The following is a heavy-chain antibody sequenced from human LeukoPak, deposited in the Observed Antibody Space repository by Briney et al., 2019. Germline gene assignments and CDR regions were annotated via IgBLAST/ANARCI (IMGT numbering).Heavy chain of an antibody. J-gene: IGHJ4*02. V-gene: IGHV3-30*18. Sequence: PGGSLRLSCAAFGFTFRTYGIHWVRQAPGKGLEWVAVIPYDGGTKYYADSVKDRFTISRDNSKNTLSLQMTSLRTEDTAVYYCAKEYCGGSCYEDYFDYWGQGTLVTVSS. CDR3: AKEYCGGSCYEDYFDY. CDR2: IPYDGGTK. D-gene: IGHD2-15*01. CDR1: GFTFRTYG.